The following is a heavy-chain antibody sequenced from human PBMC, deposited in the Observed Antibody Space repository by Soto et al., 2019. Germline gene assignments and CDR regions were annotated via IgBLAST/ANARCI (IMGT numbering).Heavy chain of an antibody. J-gene: IGHJ5*02. Sequence: SETLSLTCAVYGGSFSGYYWSWIRQPPGKGLEWIGEINHSGSTNYNPSLKSRVTISVDTSKNQFSLKLSSVTAADTAVYYCARGGPTGIAAAATGWFDPWGQGTLVTVS. CDR2: INHSGST. D-gene: IGHD6-13*01. CDR3: ARGGPTGIAAAATGWFDP. CDR1: GGSFSGYY. V-gene: IGHV4-34*01.